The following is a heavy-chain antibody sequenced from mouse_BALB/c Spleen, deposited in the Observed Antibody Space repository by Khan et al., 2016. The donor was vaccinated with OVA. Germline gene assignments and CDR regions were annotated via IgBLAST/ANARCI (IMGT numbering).Heavy chain of an antibody. CDR2: IDPPNGNT. J-gene: IGHJ2*01. CDR1: GLTFKDSY. Sequence: VQLKQSGPDLVKPGATVKFSCTASGLTFKDSYMHWLKQCPEKGLDWLGRIDPPNGNTNYDPNFPGKATITADTSSNTAYLHLSSLTSEDTAVYYCARMARKWGQGTTLTVSS. V-gene: IGHV14-3*02. CDR3: ARMARK.